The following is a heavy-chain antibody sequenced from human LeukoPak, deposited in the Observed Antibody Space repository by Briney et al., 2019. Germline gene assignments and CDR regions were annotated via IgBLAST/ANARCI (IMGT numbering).Heavy chain of an antibody. J-gene: IGHJ4*02. Sequence: ASVKVSCKASGYTLTNYYMHWVRQAPGQGLEWMGLINPTGSSTNYAQKFRGRVTMTRDTSTSTVYMKLSSLRSEDTAVYYCAREESGGYYWGQGTLVTVSS. D-gene: IGHD2-8*02. CDR1: GYTLTNYY. CDR2: INPTGSST. V-gene: IGHV1-46*01. CDR3: AREESGGYY.